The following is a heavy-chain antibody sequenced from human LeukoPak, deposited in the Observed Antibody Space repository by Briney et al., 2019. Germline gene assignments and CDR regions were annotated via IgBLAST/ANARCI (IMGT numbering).Heavy chain of an antibody. CDR1: GGSISSYY. J-gene: IGHJ4*02. CDR3: ARVPTVTTVNFDY. D-gene: IGHD4-17*01. Sequence: SETLSLTCTVSGGSISSYYWSWIRQPPGKGLEWIGYIYYSGSTNYNPSLKSRVTISVDTSKNQFSLKLSSVTAADTAVYYCARVPTVTTVNFDYWGQGTLVTVSS. V-gene: IGHV4-59*12. CDR2: IYYSGST.